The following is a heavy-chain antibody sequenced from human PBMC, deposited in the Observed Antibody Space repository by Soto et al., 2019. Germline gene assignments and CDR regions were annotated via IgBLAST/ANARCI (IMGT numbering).Heavy chain of an antibody. CDR1: GDSITRRDYY. CDR3: ARAIGGNNWNPNWFDS. D-gene: IGHD1-20*01. V-gene: IGHV4-31*03. Sequence: SETLSLTCTVSGDSITRRDYYWTWIRQYPGKGLEWIGYIHHSGAAHYNPSLKSRLTISVDTSRNQFSLKLTAVTAADTAVYYCARAIGGNNWNPNWFDSWGQGTKVTVSS. J-gene: IGHJ5*01. CDR2: IHHSGAA.